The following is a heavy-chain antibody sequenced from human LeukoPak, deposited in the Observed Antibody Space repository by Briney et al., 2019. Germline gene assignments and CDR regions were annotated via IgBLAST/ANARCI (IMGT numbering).Heavy chain of an antibody. D-gene: IGHD4-17*01. V-gene: IGHV4-34*01. J-gene: IGHJ4*02. CDR1: GGSFSGYY. CDR2: INHSGST. Sequence: PSETLSLTCAVYGGSFSGYYWSWIRQPPGKGLEWIGEINHSGSTNYNPPLKSRVTISVDTSKNQFSLKLSSVTAADTAVYYCARGVRYWGQGTLVTVSS. CDR3: ARGVRY.